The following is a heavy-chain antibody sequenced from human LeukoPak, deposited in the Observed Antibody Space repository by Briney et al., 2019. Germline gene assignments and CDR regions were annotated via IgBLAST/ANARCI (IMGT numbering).Heavy chain of an antibody. CDR2: IYDSGST. V-gene: IGHV4-39*01. CDR3: ARGRRSRNAFDI. J-gene: IGHJ3*02. CDR1: GGSIRSSYYY. Sequence: SETLSLTCTVSGGSIRSSYYYWGWIRQPPGKGLEWIGSIYDSGSTYYDPSLKSRVTISVDTSKNQFSLKLNSVTAADTAVYYCARGRRSRNAFDIWGQGTMVTVSS. D-gene: IGHD2/OR15-2a*01.